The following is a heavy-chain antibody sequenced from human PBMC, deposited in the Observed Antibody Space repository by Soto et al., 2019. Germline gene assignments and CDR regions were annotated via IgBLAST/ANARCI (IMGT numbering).Heavy chain of an antibody. J-gene: IGHJ6*02. V-gene: IGHV3-23*01. CDR3: AKAGNDCSGGSCYSGYYYYGMDV. CDR2: ISGSGGST. CDR1: GFTFSSYA. D-gene: IGHD2-15*01. Sequence: PXESLQLSCAASGFTFSSYAMSWVRQAPGKGLEWVSAISGSGGSTYYADSVKGRFTISRDNSKNTLYLQMNSLRAEDTAVYYCAKAGNDCSGGSCYSGYYYYGMDVWGQGTTVTVSS.